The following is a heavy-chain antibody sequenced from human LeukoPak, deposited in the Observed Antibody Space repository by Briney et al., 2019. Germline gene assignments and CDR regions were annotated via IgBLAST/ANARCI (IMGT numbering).Heavy chain of an antibody. Sequence: GGSLRLSCAASGFTVSSNYMSWVRQAPGKGLEWLSFISSGSVTIYYTDSVKGRFTISRDNAKNSLYLQMNSLRAKDTAVYYCARVHGGYPFDHWGQGTLVTVSS. CDR1: GFTVSSNY. CDR2: ISSGSVTI. V-gene: IGHV3-48*01. J-gene: IGHJ4*02. CDR3: ARVHGGYPFDH. D-gene: IGHD2-15*01.